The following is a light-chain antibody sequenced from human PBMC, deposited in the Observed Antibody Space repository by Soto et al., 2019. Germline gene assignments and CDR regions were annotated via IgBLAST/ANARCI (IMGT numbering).Light chain of an antibody. CDR3: SSYRSSDTLEV. Sequence: QSFLTQPASVSASPGQSIFISCTGTSEDIGAYDYVSWYQQHPGKAPKLILYAVNDRPSGVSSRFSGSKSGNTASLTISGVQPDDEADYYCSSYRSSDTLEVFGTGTKVTVL. CDR1: SEDIGAYDY. V-gene: IGLV2-14*01. CDR2: AVN. J-gene: IGLJ1*01.